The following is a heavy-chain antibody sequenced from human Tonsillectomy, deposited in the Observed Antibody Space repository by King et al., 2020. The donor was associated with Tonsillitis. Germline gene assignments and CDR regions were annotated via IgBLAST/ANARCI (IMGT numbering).Heavy chain of an antibody. J-gene: IGHJ4*02. CDR3: ARVGGSGWYGVDY. V-gene: IGHV4-59*01. Sequence: QLQESGPGLVKPSETLSLTCTVSGGSISSYYWSWIRQPPGKGLEWIGYIYYSGSTNYNPSLKSRVTISVDTSKNKFSLKLSSVTAADTAVYYCARVGGSGWYGVDYWGQGTLVTVSS. CDR1: GGSISSYY. D-gene: IGHD6-19*01. CDR2: IYYSGST.